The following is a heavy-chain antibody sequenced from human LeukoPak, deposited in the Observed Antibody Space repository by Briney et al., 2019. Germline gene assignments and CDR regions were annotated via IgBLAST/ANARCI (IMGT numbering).Heavy chain of an antibody. CDR3: ATTHTDYYDSSGYCNWFDP. CDR1: GVSISSYY. Sequence: SETLSLTCTVSGVSISSYYWSWIRQPPGKGLEWIGYIYYSGSTNYNPSLKSRVTISVDTSKNQFSLKLSSVTAADTAVYYCATTHTDYYDSSGYCNWFDPWGQGTLVTVSS. J-gene: IGHJ5*02. V-gene: IGHV4-59*01. D-gene: IGHD3-22*01. CDR2: IYYSGST.